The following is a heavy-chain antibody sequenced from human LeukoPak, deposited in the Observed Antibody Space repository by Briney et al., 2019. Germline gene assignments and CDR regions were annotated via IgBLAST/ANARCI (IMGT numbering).Heavy chain of an antibody. CDR3: ARDYGYGYSPGYFDY. Sequence: GGSLRLSCAVSGFTFSSHWMTWVRQAPGKGLEWVANIKQDGSEKYYVDSVKGRFTISRDNAKNSLYLQMNSLRVEDTAVYYCARDYGYGYSPGYFDYRGQGILLTVSS. CDR1: GFTFSSHW. D-gene: IGHD5-18*01. J-gene: IGHJ4*02. V-gene: IGHV3-7*01. CDR2: IKQDGSEK.